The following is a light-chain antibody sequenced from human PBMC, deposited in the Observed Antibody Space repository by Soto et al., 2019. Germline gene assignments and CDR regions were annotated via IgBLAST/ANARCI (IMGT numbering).Light chain of an antibody. CDR2: DVS. J-gene: IGLJ2*01. CDR3: CSYVGSYSLV. Sequence: QSALTQPRSVSGSPGQSVTISCTGTSSDVGGYNYVSWYQQHPGKAPKLLIYDVSKRPSGVPDRFSGSKSGNTASLTISGLQAEDEVDYYCCSYVGSYSLVFGGGTKVTDL. V-gene: IGLV2-11*01. CDR1: SSDVGGYNY.